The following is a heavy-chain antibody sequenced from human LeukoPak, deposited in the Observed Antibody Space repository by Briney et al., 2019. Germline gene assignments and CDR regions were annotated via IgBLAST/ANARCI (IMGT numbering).Heavy chain of an antibody. D-gene: IGHD2-2*01. V-gene: IGHV4-38-2*02. Sequence: SETLSLTCTVSGYSIRSSFYWGWIRQPPGKGLEWIGTIYYDGTTKYNPSLKSRVTISLDTSKNQFSLKLSSVTAADTAVYYCARASSDLDYWGQGTLVTVSS. J-gene: IGHJ4*02. CDR2: IYYDGTT. CDR3: ARASSDLDY. CDR1: GYSIRSSFY.